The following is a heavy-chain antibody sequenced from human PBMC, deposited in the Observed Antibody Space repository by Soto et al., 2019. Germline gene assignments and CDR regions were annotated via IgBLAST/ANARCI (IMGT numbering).Heavy chain of an antibody. D-gene: IGHD6-13*01. CDR1: GYTFTSYY. V-gene: IGHV1-46*01. CDR3: ARDPGGPGSSSWYMGGYYYYGMDV. CDR2: INPSGGST. J-gene: IGHJ6*02. Sequence: ASVKVSCKXSGYTFTSYYMHWVRQAPGQGLEWMGIINPSGGSTSYAQKFQGRVTMTRDTSTSTVYMELSSLRSEDTAVYYCARDPGGPGSSSWYMGGYYYYGMDVWGQGTTVTVSS.